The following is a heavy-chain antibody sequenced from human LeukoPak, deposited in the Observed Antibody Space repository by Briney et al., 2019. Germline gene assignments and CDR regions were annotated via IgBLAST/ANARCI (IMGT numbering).Heavy chain of an antibody. CDR3: AREAPRTYYFDH. CDR2: INPNGGST. J-gene: IGHJ4*02. Sequence: AAVKVSRKAAGYRLTGYYMHWVRQAPAQGVEWMGTINPNGGSTTYAPKFQVTVTMTRDTSTSTVYMDLNSLTSEDTAVYYCAREAPRTYYFDHWGQGTLVTVSS. CDR1: GYRLTGYY. D-gene: IGHD4-17*01. V-gene: IGHV1-46*01.